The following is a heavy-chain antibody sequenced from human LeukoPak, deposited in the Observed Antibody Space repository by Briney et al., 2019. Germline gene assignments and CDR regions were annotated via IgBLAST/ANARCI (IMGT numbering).Heavy chain of an antibody. CDR1: GFTFSSYA. V-gene: IGHV3-23*01. CDR3: AKVHPGYSSSWYSRPFDY. CDR2: ISGSGGST. Sequence: GGSLRLSCAASGFTFSSYAMSWVRQAPGKGLEWVSAISGSGGSTYYADSVKGRFTISRDNSKNTLYLQMNSLRAEDTAVYYCAKVHPGYSSSWYSRPFDYWGQGTLVTVSS. J-gene: IGHJ4*02. D-gene: IGHD6-13*01.